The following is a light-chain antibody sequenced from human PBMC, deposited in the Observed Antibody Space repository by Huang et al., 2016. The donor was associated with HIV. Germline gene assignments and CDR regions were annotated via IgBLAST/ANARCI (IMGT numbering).Light chain of an antibody. V-gene: IGKV3-11*01. J-gene: IGKJ4*01. CDR2: DSS. Sequence: EIVLTQSPATLSLSPGKRATLSCRASQSISRYLAWYQQKPGQAPRLLIYDSSNRATGSPARFSGSWSGTDFTLTITSLEPEDFAVYYCQQSSSWPPLTFGGGTKVEIK. CDR3: QQSSSWPPLT. CDR1: QSISRY.